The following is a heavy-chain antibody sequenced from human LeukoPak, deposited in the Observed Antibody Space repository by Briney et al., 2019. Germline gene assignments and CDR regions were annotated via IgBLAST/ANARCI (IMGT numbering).Heavy chain of an antibody. CDR2: ISGSGGST. D-gene: IGHD3-22*01. CDR1: GFTFSSYA. J-gene: IGHJ4*02. V-gene: IGHV3-23*01. CDR3: AKGGYYYDSSGYYPEGFDY. Sequence: HTGGSLRLSCAASGFTFSSYAMSWVRQAPGKGLEWVSAISGSGGSTYYADSVKGRFTISRDNSKNTLYLQMNSLRAEDTAVYYCAKGGYYYDSSGYYPEGFDYWGQGTLVTVSS.